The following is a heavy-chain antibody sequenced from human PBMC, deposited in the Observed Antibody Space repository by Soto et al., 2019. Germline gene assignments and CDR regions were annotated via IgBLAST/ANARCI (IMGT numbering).Heavy chain of an antibody. CDR2: ISGSGRTI. D-gene: IGHD3-16*01. J-gene: IGHJ5*02. V-gene: IGHV3-11*01. CDR3: ARLPFPWGWFDP. CDR1: GIVFSDY. Sequence: QVQLVESGGGLVKPGGSLRLSCAASGIVFSDYMSWVRQAPGKGLEWLSYISGSGRTIYSADSVKGRFTISRDNATNSPYFQMKNVRTEDTAVYYCARLPFPWGWFDPWGQGTLVTVSS.